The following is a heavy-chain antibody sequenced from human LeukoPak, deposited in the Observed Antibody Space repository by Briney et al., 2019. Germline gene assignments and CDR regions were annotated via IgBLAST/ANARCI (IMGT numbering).Heavy chain of an antibody. Sequence: SQTLSLTCTVSGGSISSGDYYWSWIRQPPGKGLEWIGYIYYSGSTYYNPSLKSRDTISVDTSKNQFSLKLSSVTAADTAVYYCAREIAYYDSSGYFDYWGQGTLVTVSS. CDR2: IYYSGST. CDR1: GGSISSGDYY. J-gene: IGHJ4*02. D-gene: IGHD3-22*01. V-gene: IGHV4-30-4*01. CDR3: AREIAYYDSSGYFDY.